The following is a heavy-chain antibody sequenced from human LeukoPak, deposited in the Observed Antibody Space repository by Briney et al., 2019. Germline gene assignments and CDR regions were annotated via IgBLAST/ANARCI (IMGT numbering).Heavy chain of an antibody. J-gene: IGHJ6*03. CDR2: IYHSGST. CDR1: GGSISSYY. CDR3: ARRVVVAAKDYYYYYMDV. D-gene: IGHD2-15*01. Sequence: SETLSLTCTVSGGSISSYYWSWIRQPPGKGLEWIGYIYHSGSTNYNPSLKSRVTISVDTSKNQFSLKLSSVTAADTAVYYCARRVVVAAKDYYYYYMDVWGKGTTVTVSS. V-gene: IGHV4-59*08.